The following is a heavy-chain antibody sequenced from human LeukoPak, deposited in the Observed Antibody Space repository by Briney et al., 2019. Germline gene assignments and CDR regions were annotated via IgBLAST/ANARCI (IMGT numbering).Heavy chain of an antibody. CDR2: VFYSGAT. CDR1: GGSISRYY. D-gene: IGHD7-27*01. CDR3: ARDPGPQRAFDI. Sequence: SETLSLTCTVSGGSISRYYWTWIRQPPGKGLEWIGCVFYSGATNYNPSLKSRVTISVDTSKNQFSLKLSSVTAADTAVYYCARDPGPQRAFDIWGQGTMVTVSS. J-gene: IGHJ3*02. V-gene: IGHV4-59*12.